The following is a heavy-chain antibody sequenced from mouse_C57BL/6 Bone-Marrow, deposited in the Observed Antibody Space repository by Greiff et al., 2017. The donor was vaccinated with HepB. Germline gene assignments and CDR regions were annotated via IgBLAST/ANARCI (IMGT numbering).Heavy chain of an antibody. CDR2: INYDGSST. D-gene: IGHD4-1*01. CDR3: ARDWDGYFDV. CDR1: GFTFSDYY. Sequence: EVKLMESEGGLVQPGSSMKLSCTASGFTFSDYYMAWVRQVPEKGLEWVANINYDGSSTYYLDSLKSRFIISRDNAKNILYLQMSSLKSEDTATYYCARDWDGYFDVWGTGTTVTVSS. J-gene: IGHJ1*03. V-gene: IGHV5-16*01.